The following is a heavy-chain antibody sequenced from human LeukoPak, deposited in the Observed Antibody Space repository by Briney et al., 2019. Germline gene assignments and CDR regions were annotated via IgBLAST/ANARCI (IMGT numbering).Heavy chain of an antibody. J-gene: IGHJ6*03. D-gene: IGHD4-17*01. CDR1: GYTFTSYD. CDR3: ARSTYGDGYYYMDV. Sequence: ASVKVSCKASGYTFTSYDINWVRQATGQGLEWMGWMNPNSGNTGHAQKFQGRVTMTRNTSISTAYMKLSSLRSEDTAVYYCARSTYGDGYYYMDVWGKGTTVTVSS. V-gene: IGHV1-8*01. CDR2: MNPNSGNT.